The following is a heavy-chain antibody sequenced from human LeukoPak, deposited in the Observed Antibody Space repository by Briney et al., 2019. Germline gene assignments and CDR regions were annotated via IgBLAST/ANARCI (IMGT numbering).Heavy chain of an antibody. CDR1: GGTFSSYA. CDR2: IIPILGIA. D-gene: IGHD6-19*01. Sequence: ASVKVSCKASGGTFSSYAISWVRQAPGQGLEWMGRIIPILGIANYAQKFQGRVTITADKSTSTAYMELSSLRSEDTAVYYCARGRAVAGKTYYFDYWGQGTPVTVSS. V-gene: IGHV1-69*04. CDR3: ARGRAVAGKTYYFDY. J-gene: IGHJ4*02.